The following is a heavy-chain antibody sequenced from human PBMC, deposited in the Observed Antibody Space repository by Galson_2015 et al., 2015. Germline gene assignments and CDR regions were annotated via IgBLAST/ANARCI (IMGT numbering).Heavy chain of an antibody. CDR2: INAGNGNT. CDR3: ARDLGVVGATYFDY. J-gene: IGHJ4*02. V-gene: IGHV1-3*01. CDR1: GYTFTSYA. D-gene: IGHD1-26*01. Sequence: SVKVSCKASGYTFTSYAMHWVRQAPGQRLEWMGWINAGNGNTKYSQKFQGRVTITADESTSTAYMELSSLRSEDTAVYYCARDLGVVGATYFDYWGQGTLVTVSS.